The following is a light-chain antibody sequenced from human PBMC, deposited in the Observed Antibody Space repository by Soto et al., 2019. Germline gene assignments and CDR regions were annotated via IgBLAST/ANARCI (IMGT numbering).Light chain of an antibody. V-gene: IGKV3-15*01. CDR2: GAS. CDR3: QQYNKWPLA. Sequence: EIVMTQSPATLSVSPGERATLSCRASQSVGSNLAWYQQKPGQAPRLLISGASTRATGIPARFSGGGSGTEFTLTISSLQAEDFAVYYCQQYNKWPLAFGGGTNVEIK. J-gene: IGKJ4*01. CDR1: QSVGSN.